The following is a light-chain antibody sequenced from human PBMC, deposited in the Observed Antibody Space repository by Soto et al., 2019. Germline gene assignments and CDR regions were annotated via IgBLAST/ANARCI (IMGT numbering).Light chain of an antibody. CDR2: EVN. J-gene: IGLJ1*01. CDR1: SSNIGAGYD. CDR3: SSYTTSSTLL. Sequence: LTQPPSVSGAPGQRVTISCTGSSSNIGAGYDVHWYQQHPGKTPKLMIYEVNNRPSGVSNRFSGSKSGNTASLTISGLQAEDEADYYCSSYTTSSTLLFGTGTKVTVL. V-gene: IGLV2-14*01.